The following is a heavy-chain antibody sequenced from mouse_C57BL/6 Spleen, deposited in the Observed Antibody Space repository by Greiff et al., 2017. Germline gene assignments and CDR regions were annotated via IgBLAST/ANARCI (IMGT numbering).Heavy chain of an antibody. J-gene: IGHJ4*01. Sequence: QVQLQQPGAELVRPGSSVKLSCKASGYTFTSYWMDWVKQRPGQGLEWIGNIYTSDSETHYNQKFKDKATLTVDKSSSTAYMQLSSLTSEDSAVYYCARKGNYDYAMDYWGQGTSVTVSS. CDR1: GYTFTSYW. CDR3: ARKGNYDYAMDY. CDR2: IYTSDSET. V-gene: IGHV1-61*01. D-gene: IGHD1-1*01.